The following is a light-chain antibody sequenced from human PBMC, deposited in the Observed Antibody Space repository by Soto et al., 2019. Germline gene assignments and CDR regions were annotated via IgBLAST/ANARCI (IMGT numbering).Light chain of an antibody. CDR2: AAS. J-gene: IGKJ4*01. CDR1: QSISSY. V-gene: IGKV1-39*01. CDR3: XXXXXXPRT. Sequence: DIQMTQSPSSLSASVGDRVTITCRASQSISSYLNWYQQKPGKAPKLLIYAASSLQSGVPSRFSGSGSGTDFTLTISSLQXEDXXXXXXXXXXXXPRTFGGGTKVEIK.